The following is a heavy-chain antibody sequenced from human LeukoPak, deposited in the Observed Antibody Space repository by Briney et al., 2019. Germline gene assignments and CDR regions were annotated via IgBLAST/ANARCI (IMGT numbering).Heavy chain of an antibody. CDR3: AREWYYDFWSGYYIY. CDR1: GYTFTGYY. J-gene: IGHJ4*02. D-gene: IGHD3-3*01. Sequence: ASVKVSCTASGYTFTGYYMHWVRQAPGQGLEWMGWINPNSGGTNYAQKFQGRVTMTRDTSISTAYMELSRLRSDDTAVYYCAREWYYDFWSGYYIYWGQGTLVTVSS. CDR2: INPNSGGT. V-gene: IGHV1-2*02.